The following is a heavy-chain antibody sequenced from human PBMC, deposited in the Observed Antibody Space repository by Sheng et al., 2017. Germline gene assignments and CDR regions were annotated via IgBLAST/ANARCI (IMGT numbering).Heavy chain of an antibody. Sequence: QVQLQESGPGLVKPSETLSLTCTVSGGSISSYYWSWIRQPPGKGLEWIGYIYYSGSTNYNPSLKSRVTISVDTSKNQFSLKLSSVTAADTAVYYCARVGSGCTNGVCQGNWFDPGAREPWSPVSS. CDR1: GGSISSYY. CDR3: ARVGSGCTNGVCQGNWFDP. CDR2: IYYSGST. D-gene: IGHD2-8*01. J-gene: IGHJ5*02. V-gene: IGHV4-59*01.